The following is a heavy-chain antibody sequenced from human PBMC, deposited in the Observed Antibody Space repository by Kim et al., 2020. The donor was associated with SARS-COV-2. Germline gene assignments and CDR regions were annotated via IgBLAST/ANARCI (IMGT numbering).Heavy chain of an antibody. V-gene: IGHV3-72*01. CDR1: GFTFSDHY. D-gene: IGHD3-10*01. CDR3: ARGRYXSWITDFDY. J-gene: IGHJ4*02. Sequence: GGSLRLSCAASGFTFSDHYMDWVRQXPGKXXEXXGRIRNKVKSYTTEXAXSVXGRFTFXRDDSKNSLXLQMNSLKTXDTXXXYXARGRYXSWITDFDYWGPGTLVT. CDR2: IRNKVKSYTT.